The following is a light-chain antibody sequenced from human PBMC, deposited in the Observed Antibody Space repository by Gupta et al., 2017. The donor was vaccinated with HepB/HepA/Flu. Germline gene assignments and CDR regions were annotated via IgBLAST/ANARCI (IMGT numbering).Light chain of an antibody. Sequence: QSARTQPASVSGSPGQSITISCPGTSSDVGGYNYVAWYQQHPGKAPKLMIYDVSNRPPGVSNRFSGSKSGNTASLPISGLQAEDEADYYCSSYTSSSTLVFGGGTKLTVL. V-gene: IGLV2-14*03. CDR2: DVS. CDR3: SSYTSSSTLV. CDR1: SSDVGGYNY. J-gene: IGLJ2*01.